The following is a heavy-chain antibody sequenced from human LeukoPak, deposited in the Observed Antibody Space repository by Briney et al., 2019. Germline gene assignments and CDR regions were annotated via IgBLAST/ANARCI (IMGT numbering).Heavy chain of an antibody. D-gene: IGHD4-17*01. J-gene: IGHJ4*02. CDR2: IFYSGST. V-gene: IGHV4-39*07. CDR3: ARSFPDSGGPLVD. CDR1: SGSISTSNYY. Sequence: SETLSLTCTVSSGSISTSNYYWGWVRQPPGKALEWIGNIFYSGSTYCNPSLKSRVTISVDTSKNQFSLKVSSVTAADTAVYYCARSFPDSGGPLVDWGQGTLVTVSS.